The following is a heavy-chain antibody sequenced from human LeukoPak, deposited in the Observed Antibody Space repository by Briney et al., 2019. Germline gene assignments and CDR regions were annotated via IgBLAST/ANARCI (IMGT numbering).Heavy chain of an antibody. CDR3: ARGRSLGIIDY. CDR2: IYYSGST. D-gene: IGHD3-16*01. J-gene: IGHJ4*02. V-gene: IGHV4-59*01. Sequence: SETLSLTCIVSGDSISSYYWSWIRQPPGKGLEWIGYIYYSGSTNYNPSLKSRVTISVDASKNHFSLKLSSVTAADTAVYYCARGRSLGIIDYWGQGALVTVSS. CDR1: GDSISSYY.